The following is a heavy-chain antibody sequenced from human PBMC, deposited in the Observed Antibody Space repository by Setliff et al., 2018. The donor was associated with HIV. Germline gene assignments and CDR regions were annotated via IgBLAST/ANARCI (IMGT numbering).Heavy chain of an antibody. CDR1: GYTFTSYY. J-gene: IGHJ3*02. V-gene: IGHV1-46*01. CDR2: VYPSDGST. D-gene: IGHD2-2*02. CDR3: ARDNTAFDI. Sequence: ASVKVSCKASGYTFTSYYMHWVRQAPGQGLEWMGMVYPSDGSTSYAQKFQGRVTMTRDTSTSTIYMELNSLISEDTAVYYCARDNTAFDIWGQGTMVTVSS.